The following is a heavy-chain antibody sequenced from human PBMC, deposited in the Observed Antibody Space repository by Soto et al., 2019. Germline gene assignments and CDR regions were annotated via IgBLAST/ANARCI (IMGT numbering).Heavy chain of an antibody. CDR2: ITHSGST. CDR3: ATYSRRESYNCFDP. D-gene: IGHD2-15*01. V-gene: IGHV4-34*01. J-gene: IGHJ5*02. CDR1: GGSFSGYY. Sequence: PSETLSLTCAVYGGSFSGYYWSWIRQRPGKGLEWIGEITHSGSTNYNPSLKSRVTISVDTSKNHFSLKLSSVTAADTTVYYCATYSRRESYNCFDPWGQGTLVTVS.